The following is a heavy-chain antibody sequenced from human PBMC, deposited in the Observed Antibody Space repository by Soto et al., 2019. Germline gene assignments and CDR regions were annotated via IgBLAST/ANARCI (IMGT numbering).Heavy chain of an antibody. Sequence: PGGSLRQCCAASEFTFSSDGMHCVRQAPGKGLEWVAVISYDGSNKYYADSVKGRFTISRDNSKNTLYLQMNSLRAEDTAVYYCAKDCSGGLCMDVWGQGTTGTVSS. CDR3: AKDCSGGLCMDV. CDR2: ISYDGSNK. J-gene: IGHJ6*02. CDR1: EFTFSSDG. V-gene: IGHV3-30*18. D-gene: IGHD2-15*01.